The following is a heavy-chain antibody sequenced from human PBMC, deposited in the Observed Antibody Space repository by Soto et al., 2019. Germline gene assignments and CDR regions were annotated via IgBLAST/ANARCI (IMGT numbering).Heavy chain of an antibody. Sequence: QVQLVESGGGLVKPGGSLRLSCAASGLTFSDHYMSWIRQAPGKGLEWVSYISISGNTIHYADSLKGRFTITRDNAKNSLYLQMNSLRAEDTAVYYCAIGDFWSGYLFDYWGQGTLVTVSS. CDR2: ISISGNTI. V-gene: IGHV3-11*01. CDR1: GLTFSDHY. J-gene: IGHJ4*02. CDR3: AIGDFWSGYLFDY. D-gene: IGHD3-3*01.